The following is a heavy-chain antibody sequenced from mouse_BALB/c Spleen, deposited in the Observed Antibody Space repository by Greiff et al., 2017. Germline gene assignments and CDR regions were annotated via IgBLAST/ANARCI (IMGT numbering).Heavy chain of an antibody. CDR1: RYTFTDYN. V-gene: IGHV1-18*01. CDR3: ARGVNYYGVLFDV. Sequence: EVQLQQSGPELVKPGASVKIPCKASRYTFTDYNMDWVKQSHGKSLEWIGDINPNNGGTIYNQKFKGKATLTVDKSSSTAYMELRSLTSEDTAVYYCARGVNYYGVLFDVWGAGTTVTVSS. D-gene: IGHD1-1*01. CDR2: INPNNGGT. J-gene: IGHJ1*01.